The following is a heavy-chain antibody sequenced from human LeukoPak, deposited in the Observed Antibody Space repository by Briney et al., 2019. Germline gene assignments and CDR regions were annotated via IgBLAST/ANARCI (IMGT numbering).Heavy chain of an antibody. V-gene: IGHV3-64*01. CDR1: GFTFSSYA. CDR3: ARVGSWDAFDI. D-gene: IGHD1-26*01. CDR2: ITSNGGNT. J-gene: IGHJ3*02. Sequence: GGSLRLSCAASGFTFSSYAMHWVRQAPGKGPEYVSAITSNGGNTYYANSVKGRFTISRDNSKSTLYLQMGSLRAEDVAVYYCARVGSWDAFDIWGQGTMVTVSS.